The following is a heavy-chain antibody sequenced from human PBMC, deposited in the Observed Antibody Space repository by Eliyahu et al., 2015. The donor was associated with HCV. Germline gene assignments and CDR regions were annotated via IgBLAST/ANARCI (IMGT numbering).Heavy chain of an antibody. Sequence: QVQLVESGGGLVKPGGSLRLSCVVSGFTFSDYYXTXIRXXPGKGLXWVSYIGSGGSDVYYADSVKGRFTISRDNAKNSIYLQMNSLRADDTAVYFCARDGSRYCSFTSCRSGYYYFGMDVWGQGTAVTVSS. CDR3: ARDGSRYCSFTSCRSGYYYFGMDV. J-gene: IGHJ6*02. D-gene: IGHD2-2*01. CDR1: GFTFSDYY. V-gene: IGHV3-11*01. CDR2: IGSGGSDV.